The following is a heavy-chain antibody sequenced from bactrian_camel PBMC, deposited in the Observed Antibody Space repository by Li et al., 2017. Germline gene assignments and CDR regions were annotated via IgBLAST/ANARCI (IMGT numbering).Heavy chain of an antibody. CDR2: IYSGGAAT. Sequence: HVQLVESGGGSVEAGGSLRLSCSASGITLARYSMAWFRQAPGKEREGVARIYSGGAATHYAEAVKGRFTISQDNAKNTLYPQMNSLKSEDTAMYFCAARGLGADCSGPRRSSAEYVYWGQGTQVTVS. CDR1: GITLARYS. V-gene: IGHV3S1*01. CDR3: AARGLGADCSGPRRSSAEYVY. J-gene: IGHJ4*01. D-gene: IGHD3*01.